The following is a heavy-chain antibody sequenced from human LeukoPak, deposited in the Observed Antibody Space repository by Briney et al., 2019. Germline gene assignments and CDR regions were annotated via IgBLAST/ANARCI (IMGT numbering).Heavy chain of an antibody. CDR3: ARARGAAAIPLGYYYGMDV. D-gene: IGHD6-13*01. V-gene: IGHV4-59*01. Sequence: PSETLSLTCTVSGGSISSYYWSWIRQPPGKGLEWTGYIYYSGSTNYNPSLKSRVTISVDTSKNQFSLKLSSVTAADTAVYYCARARGAAAIPLGYYYGMDVWGKGTTVTVSS. J-gene: IGHJ6*04. CDR2: IYYSGST. CDR1: GGSISSYY.